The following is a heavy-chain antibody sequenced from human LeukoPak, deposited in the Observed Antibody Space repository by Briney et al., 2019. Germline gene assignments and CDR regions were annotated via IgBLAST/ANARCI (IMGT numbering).Heavy chain of an antibody. J-gene: IGHJ4*02. CDR1: GFTFSGSA. CDR3: AKGLRYFDWLLYFDY. Sequence: SGGSLRLSCAASGFTFSGSAMHWVRQASGKGLEWVGRIRSKANSYATAYAASVKGRFTISRDDSKNTLYLQMNSLRAEDTAVYYCAKGLRYFDWLLYFDYWGQGTLVTVSS. D-gene: IGHD3-9*01. CDR2: IRSKANSYAT. V-gene: IGHV3-73*01.